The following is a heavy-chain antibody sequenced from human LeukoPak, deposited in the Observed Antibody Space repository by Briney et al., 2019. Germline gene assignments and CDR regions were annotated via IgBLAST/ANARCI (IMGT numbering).Heavy chain of an antibody. V-gene: IGHV4-34*01. CDR2: INHSGST. D-gene: IGHD3-9*01. Sequence: SETLSLTCAVYGGSFSGYYWSWIRQPPGKGLEWIGGINHSGSTNYNPSLKSRVTISVDTSKNQFSLKLSSVTAADTAVYYCARDGDYDILTGYSNGGYFDYWGQGTLVTVSS. J-gene: IGHJ4*02. CDR1: GGSFSGYY. CDR3: ARDGDYDILTGYSNGGYFDY.